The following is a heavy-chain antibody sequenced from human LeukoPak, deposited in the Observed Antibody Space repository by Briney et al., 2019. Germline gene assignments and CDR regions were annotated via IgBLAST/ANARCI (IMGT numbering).Heavy chain of an antibody. J-gene: IGHJ4*02. Sequence: GGSLRLSCAASGFTFSNDWMHWVRQAPGKGLVWVSRINSDGSSTTYADSAKGRFTISRDNAKNTLYLQMSSLRAEDTGVYYCARALGSIVDFWGQGTLVTVSS. CDR1: GFTFSNDW. D-gene: IGHD6-6*01. CDR3: ARALGSIVDF. V-gene: IGHV3-74*01. CDR2: INSDGSST.